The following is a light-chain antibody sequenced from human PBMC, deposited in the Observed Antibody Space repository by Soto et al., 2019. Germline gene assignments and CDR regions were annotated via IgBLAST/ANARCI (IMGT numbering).Light chain of an antibody. J-gene: IGLJ1*01. V-gene: IGLV2-8*01. CDR1: SSDVGAYDY. CDR2: EIN. Sequence: QSALTQPPSASGSPGQSVTISCTGTSSDVGAYDYVSWYQQHPGKAPKLMIYEINKRPSGVPDRFSGSKSGNTASLTFSGLQAEDEADYYCSSFAGSNNFPYVFGTGTKVTVL. CDR3: SSFAGSNNFPYV.